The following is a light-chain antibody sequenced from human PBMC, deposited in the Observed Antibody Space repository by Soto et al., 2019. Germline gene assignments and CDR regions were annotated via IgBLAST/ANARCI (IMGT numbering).Light chain of an antibody. CDR3: QQYNNWPST. CDR2: GAS. J-gene: IGKJ4*01. V-gene: IGKV3-15*01. CDR1: QSVSSN. Sequence: EIVMTQSPATLSVSPGERATLSCRASQSVSSNLAWYQQKPGQAPRLLIYGASTRATGIPARFSGSGSGTEFPLTISSLQSEDFAVYYCQQYNNWPSTFGGGTKVEIK.